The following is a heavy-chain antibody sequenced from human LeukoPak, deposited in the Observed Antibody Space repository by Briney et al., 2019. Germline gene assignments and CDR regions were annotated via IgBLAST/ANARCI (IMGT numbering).Heavy chain of an antibody. J-gene: IGHJ5*02. CDR1: GFTFSSYE. CDR3: VRDIGFGEFNWFDP. V-gene: IGHV3-48*03. Sequence: PGGSLRLSCAASGFTFSSYEMNWVRQAPGKGLEWVSYISSSGSTIYYADSVKGRFTISRDNAKNSLYLQMNSLRAEDTAVYYCVRDIGFGEFNWFDPWGQGTLVTVSS. CDR2: ISSSGSTI. D-gene: IGHD3-10*01.